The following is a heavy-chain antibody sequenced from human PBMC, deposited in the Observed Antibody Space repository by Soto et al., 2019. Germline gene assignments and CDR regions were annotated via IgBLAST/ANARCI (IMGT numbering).Heavy chain of an antibody. CDR1: GFFFTNFG. CDR3: ARKGLDY. Sequence: QVQLVQSGAEMKKPGASVKVSCKASGFFFTNFGLSWVRQAPGQGLEWMGWIGGNIGDTKYAQKFQGRVTMTTDTSTSTAYMELRSLRSDDTAVYYCARKGLDYWGQGTQVTVSS. J-gene: IGHJ4*02. CDR2: IGGNIGDT. V-gene: IGHV1-18*01.